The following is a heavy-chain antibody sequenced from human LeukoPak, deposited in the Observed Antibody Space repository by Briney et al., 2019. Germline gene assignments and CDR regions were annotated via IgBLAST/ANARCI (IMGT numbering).Heavy chain of an antibody. Sequence: GGSRTLSCAASGFTFSSYAMHWVRQAPGKGLEWVAVISYDGSNKYYADSVKGRFTISRDNSKNTLYLQMNSLRAEDTAVYYCARVFRIYDSSGYVDYWGQGTRVTLYS. CDR3: ARVFRIYDSSGYVDY. V-gene: IGHV3-30-3*01. CDR2: ISYDGSNK. CDR1: GFTFSSYA. D-gene: IGHD3-22*01. J-gene: IGHJ4*02.